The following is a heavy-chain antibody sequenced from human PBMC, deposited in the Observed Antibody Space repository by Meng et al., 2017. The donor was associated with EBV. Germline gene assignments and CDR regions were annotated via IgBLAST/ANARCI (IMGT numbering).Heavy chain of an antibody. CDR1: CGTFSSYA. CDR3: ARAEIAAAGRLDY. CDR2: IIPIFGTA. Sequence: HVQLDEAEAEVKRPGLSVKVSCKAACGTFSSYAISWVRQAPGQGLEWMGGIIPIFGTANHAQKFQGRVTITADKSTSTAYMERISLRSEDTAVYYCARAEIAAAGRLDYWGQGTLVTVSS. J-gene: IGHJ4*02. D-gene: IGHD6-13*01. V-gene: IGHV1-69*06.